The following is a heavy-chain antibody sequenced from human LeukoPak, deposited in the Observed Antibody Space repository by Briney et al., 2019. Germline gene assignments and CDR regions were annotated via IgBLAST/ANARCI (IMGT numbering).Heavy chain of an antibody. J-gene: IGHJ5*02. V-gene: IGHV1-2*02. CDR3: ARDAGFDP. CDR1: GYTFTGYY. CDR2: INPNSGGT. Sequence: ASVNVSHMASGYTFTGYYMHWVRQAPGQGLEWMGWINPNSGGTNYAQKFQSRVTMTRDTSISTAYMELSRLRSDDTAVYYCARDAGFDPWGQGTLVTVSS.